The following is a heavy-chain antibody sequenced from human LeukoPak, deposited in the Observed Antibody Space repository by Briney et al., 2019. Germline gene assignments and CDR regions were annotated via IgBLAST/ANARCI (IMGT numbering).Heavy chain of an antibody. CDR2: ISGSGGAT. D-gene: IGHD1-26*01. CDR3: AKGEVVGLYYIDY. V-gene: IGHV3-23*01. J-gene: IGHJ4*02. CDR1: GFTFGDYA. Sequence: GGSLRLSCTTSGFTFGDYAMGWVRQAPGKGLEWVSAISGSGGATYYADSVKGRFTISRDNSKNTLYLQMNSLRAEDTAVYYCAKGEVVGLYYIDYWGQGTLVTVSS.